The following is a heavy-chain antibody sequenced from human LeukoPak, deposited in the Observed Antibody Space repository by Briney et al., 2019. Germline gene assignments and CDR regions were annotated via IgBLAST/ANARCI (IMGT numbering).Heavy chain of an antibody. CDR3: AGGITMSVADAFDI. CDR2: IIPIFGTA. J-gene: IGHJ3*02. CDR1: GGTFSSYA. V-gene: IGHV1-69*13. Sequence: ASVKLSCKASGGTFSSYAISWVRRSPGQRVEWMGGIIPIFGTANYAHKFQGRVTITADESTSTAYMELSSLRSEDTAVYYCAGGITMSVADAFDIWGQGTMVTVSS. D-gene: IGHD3-3*01.